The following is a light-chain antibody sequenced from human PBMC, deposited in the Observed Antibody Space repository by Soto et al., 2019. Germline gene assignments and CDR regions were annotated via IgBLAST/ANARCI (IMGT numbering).Light chain of an antibody. J-gene: IGLJ2*01. Sequence: QSALTQPASVSGSPGQSITISCTGTSSDIGGYNYVSWYQQYPGKAPNLIIYEVTNRPSGISYRFSGSESGNTASLTISGVQVEDEADYYCSSFRGGGTRVLFGGGTKLTVL. V-gene: IGLV2-14*01. CDR3: SSFRGGGTRVL. CDR1: SSDIGGYNY. CDR2: EVT.